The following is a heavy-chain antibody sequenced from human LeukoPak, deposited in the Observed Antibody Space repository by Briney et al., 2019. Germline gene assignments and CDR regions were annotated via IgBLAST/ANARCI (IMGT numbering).Heavy chain of an antibody. V-gene: IGHV3-7*04. Sequence: PGGSLRLSFAASGFHFKTFWMTLGRQAPGEGLEWVASIKEDGIDKYYVDSVKGRFTISRDSAKNSLFLQMNSLRAEDTAVYYCARDQWRLFDYWGQGTLVTVSS. CDR3: ARDQWRLFDY. CDR2: IKEDGIDK. CDR1: GFHFKTFW. D-gene: IGHD2-21*02. J-gene: IGHJ4*02.